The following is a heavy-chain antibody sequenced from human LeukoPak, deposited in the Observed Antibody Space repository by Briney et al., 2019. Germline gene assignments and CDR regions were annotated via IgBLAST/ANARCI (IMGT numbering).Heavy chain of an antibody. J-gene: IGHJ4*02. CDR2: IYYSGST. Sequence: PSQTLSLTCTVSGGSISSGDYYWSWIRQPPGKGLEWIGYIYYSGSTYYNPSLKSRVTISVDTSKNQFSLKLSSVTAADTAVYYCARLLALPYNWNYLRGTPLLPKPGYYFDYWGQGTLVTVSS. D-gene: IGHD1-7*01. CDR1: GGSISSGDYY. CDR3: ARLLALPYNWNYLRGTPLLPKPGYYFDY. V-gene: IGHV4-30-4*01.